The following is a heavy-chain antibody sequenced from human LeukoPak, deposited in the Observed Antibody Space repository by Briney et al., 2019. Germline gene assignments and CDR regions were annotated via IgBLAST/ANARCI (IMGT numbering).Heavy chain of an antibody. D-gene: IGHD3-22*01. CDR2: IRKDGREI. CDR3: ARDPLSPRPRNYYDSSSGGY. CDR1: GFSFSTSW. V-gene: IGHV3-7*01. Sequence: PGGSLRLSCVASGFSFSTSWMTWVCQALGKGLERVANIRKDGREIYYADSMKGRFTISRDNSKNSLYLQIHSLRAEDTGVYYCARDPLSPRPRNYYDSSSGGYWGQGTLVSVSS. J-gene: IGHJ4*02.